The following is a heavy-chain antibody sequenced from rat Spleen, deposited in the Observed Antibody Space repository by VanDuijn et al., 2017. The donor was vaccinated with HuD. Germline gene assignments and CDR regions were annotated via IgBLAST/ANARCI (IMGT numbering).Heavy chain of an antibody. CDR1: GFTYSNYV. Sequence: EVQLVESGGGLVQPGRSLKLSCAASGFTYSNYVMAWFRQAPTKGLEWVASISTGGGKTYYRDSVRGRFTISRDYAKNTLYLQMDSLRSEDTATYYCARHYYYSGDHFDYWGQGVMVTVSS. D-gene: IGHD1-1*01. J-gene: IGHJ2*01. CDR3: ARHYYYSGDHFDY. V-gene: IGHV5S13*01. CDR2: ISTGGGKT.